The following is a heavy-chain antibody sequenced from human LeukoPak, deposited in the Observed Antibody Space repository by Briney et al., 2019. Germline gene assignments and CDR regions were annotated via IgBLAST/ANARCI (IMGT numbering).Heavy chain of an antibody. Sequence: GGSLRLSCAASGFTFSSYSMNWVRQAPGKGLEWVSSISSSSSYIYYADSVKGRFTISRDNAKNSLYLQMNSLRAGDTAVYYCARDRTGDLGAFDIWGQGTMVTVSS. D-gene: IGHD7-27*01. J-gene: IGHJ3*02. CDR1: GFTFSSYS. CDR3: ARDRTGDLGAFDI. CDR2: ISSSSSYI. V-gene: IGHV3-21*01.